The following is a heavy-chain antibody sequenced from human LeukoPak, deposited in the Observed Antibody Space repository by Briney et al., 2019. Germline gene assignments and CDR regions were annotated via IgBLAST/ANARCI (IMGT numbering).Heavy chain of an antibody. D-gene: IGHD4-17*01. V-gene: IGHV1-8*03. CDR2: VNPNIGNT. Sequence: GASVKVSCTASGYTFTTCDINWVRQVTGKGLEWVGWVNPNIGNTVYAQKFQGRGPITRNTSISPAYMELSRLTSEDTAVYYCARRRGGDYGMYYYYSMDVWGKRAKVTVSS. J-gene: IGHJ6*03. CDR1: GYTFTTCD. CDR3: ARRRGGDYGMYYYYSMDV.